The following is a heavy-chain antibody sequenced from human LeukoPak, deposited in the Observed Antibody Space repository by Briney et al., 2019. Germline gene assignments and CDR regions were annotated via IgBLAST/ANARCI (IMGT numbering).Heavy chain of an antibody. CDR1: GFTFSDYY. D-gene: IGHD1-1*01. Sequence: GRSLRLSCAASGFTFSDYYMSWIRQAPGKGLEWVSYISSSGSTIYYADSVKGRFTISRDNAKNSLYLQMNSLRAEDTAVYYCASFHLTRYFQHWGQGTLVTVSS. CDR2: ISSSGSTI. CDR3: ASFHLTRYFQH. V-gene: IGHV3-11*01. J-gene: IGHJ1*01.